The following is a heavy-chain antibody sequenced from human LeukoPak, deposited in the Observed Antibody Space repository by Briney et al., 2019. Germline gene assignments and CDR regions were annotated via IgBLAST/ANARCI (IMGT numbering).Heavy chain of an antibody. CDR2: IYYSGST. Sequence: KTSETLSLTCTASGGSISSYYWSWIRQPPGKGLEWIGYIYYSGSTNYNPSLKSRVTISVDTSKNQFSLKLSSVTAADTAVYYCARLQYQLLSNWFDPWGQGTLVTVSS. D-gene: IGHD2-2*01. J-gene: IGHJ5*02. CDR3: ARLQYQLLSNWFDP. V-gene: IGHV4-59*01. CDR1: GGSISSYY.